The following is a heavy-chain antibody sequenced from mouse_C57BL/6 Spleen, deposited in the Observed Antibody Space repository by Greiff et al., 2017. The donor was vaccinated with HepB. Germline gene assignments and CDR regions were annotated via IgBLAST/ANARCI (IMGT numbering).Heavy chain of an antibody. Sequence: QVQLQQPGAELVKPGASVKMSCKASGYTFTSYWITWVKQRPGQGLEWIGDIYPGSGSTNYNEKFKSKATLTVDTSSSTAYMQLSSLTAEDSAVYYCAREDYYYGSSDYYAMDYWGQGTSVTVSS. V-gene: IGHV1-55*01. CDR1: GYTFTSYW. CDR3: AREDYYYGSSDYYAMDY. D-gene: IGHD1-1*01. CDR2: IYPGSGST. J-gene: IGHJ4*01.